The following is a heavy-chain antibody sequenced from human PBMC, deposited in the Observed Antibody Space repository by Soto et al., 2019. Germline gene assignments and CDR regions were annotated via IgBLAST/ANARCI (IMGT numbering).Heavy chain of an antibody. CDR1: GYSFTSYW. V-gene: IGHV5-10-1*01. J-gene: IGHJ4*02. Sequence: PGESLKISCKGSGYSFTSYWISWVRQMPGKGLEWMGRIDPSDSYTNYSPSFQGHVTISADKSISTAYLQWSSLKASDTAMYYCASLMTTVPYFDYWGQGTLVTVSA. CDR3: ASLMTTVPYFDY. D-gene: IGHD4-4*01. CDR2: IDPSDSYT.